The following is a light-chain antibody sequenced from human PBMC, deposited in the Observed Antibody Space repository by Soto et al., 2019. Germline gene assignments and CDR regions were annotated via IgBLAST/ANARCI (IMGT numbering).Light chain of an antibody. V-gene: IGKV3-15*01. CDR1: QSIRSN. CDR2: GAS. Sequence: IVLTQSPATLSVSPGERATLSCRASQSIRSNLAGYQQKPGQPPRLLIYGASTRATGIPARFSGSGSGTEFTLTISSLQSEDFAVYYCQQYNYWPPLTFGGGTKVEIK. CDR3: QQYNYWPPLT. J-gene: IGKJ4*01.